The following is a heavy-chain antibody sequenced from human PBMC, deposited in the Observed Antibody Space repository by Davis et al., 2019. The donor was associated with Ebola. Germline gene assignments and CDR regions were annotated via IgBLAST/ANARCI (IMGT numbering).Heavy chain of an antibody. CDR3: ARHVLYDFWSGYFDY. Sequence: PSETLSLTCAVYGDSLSGYYWTWIRQPPGKGLEWIGEINQSGSTNYNPSLKSRVTISLDTSKKQFSLKLSSVTAADTAVYYCARHVLYDFWSGYFDYWGQGTLVTVSS. CDR2: INQSGST. D-gene: IGHD3-3*01. CDR1: GDSLSGYY. J-gene: IGHJ4*02. V-gene: IGHV4-34*01.